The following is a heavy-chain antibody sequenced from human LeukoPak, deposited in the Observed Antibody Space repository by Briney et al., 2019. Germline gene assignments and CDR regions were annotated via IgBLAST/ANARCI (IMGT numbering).Heavy chain of an antibody. J-gene: IGHJ4*02. CDR1: GFTVSSNY. V-gene: IGHV3-53*01. Sequence: GGSLRLSCAASGFTVSSNYMSWVRQAPGKGLEWVSVIYSGGSTYYADSVKGRFTISRDNSKNTLYLQMNSLRAEDTAVYYCARTNTAMAECDYWGQGTLVTVSS. CDR2: IYSGGST. D-gene: IGHD5-18*01. CDR3: ARTNTAMAECDY.